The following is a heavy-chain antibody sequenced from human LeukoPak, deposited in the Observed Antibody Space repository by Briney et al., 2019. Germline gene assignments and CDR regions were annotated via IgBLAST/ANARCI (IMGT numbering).Heavy chain of an antibody. CDR3: AISGGYWAWAH. D-gene: IGHD1-26*01. V-gene: IGHV3-23*01. CDR1: GFTFSSYA. Sequence: GGSLRLSCAASGFTFSSYAMSWVRQAPGKGLEWVSAISGSGGTTYYADSVKGRFTISRDNSKNTLYLQMNSLRAEDTAVYYCAISGGYWAWAHWGQGTLVTVSS. J-gene: IGHJ4*02. CDR2: ISGSGGTT.